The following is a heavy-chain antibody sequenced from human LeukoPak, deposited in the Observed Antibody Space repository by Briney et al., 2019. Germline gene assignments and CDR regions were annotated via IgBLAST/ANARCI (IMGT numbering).Heavy chain of an antibody. CDR3: ARHRGRPEYYDFWSGYYFDY. CDR1: GFTFSSYW. CDR2: IKQNGSEK. D-gene: IGHD3-3*01. V-gene: IGHV3-7*01. J-gene: IGHJ4*02. Sequence: GGTLRLSCAASGFTFSSYWMSWVRQAPGKGLEWVANIKQNGSEKYYVDSVKGRFTISRDNAKNSLYLQMNRLRAEATAVYYCARHRGRPEYYDFWSGYYFDYRGQGTLVTASS.